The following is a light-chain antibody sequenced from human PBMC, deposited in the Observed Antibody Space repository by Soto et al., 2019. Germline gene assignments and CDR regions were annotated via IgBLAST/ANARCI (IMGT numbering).Light chain of an antibody. CDR3: CSNTGSYTYV. CDR1: SSDVGGYNS. Sequence: QSALTQPLSVSGSPGQSGTISCTGTSSDVGGYNSVSWYQHHPGEAPKVMIYDVSKRPSGVPDRFSGSKSGNTASLTISGLQAEDEADYYCCSNTGSYTYVFGTGTKLTVL. V-gene: IGLV2-11*01. J-gene: IGLJ1*01. CDR2: DVS.